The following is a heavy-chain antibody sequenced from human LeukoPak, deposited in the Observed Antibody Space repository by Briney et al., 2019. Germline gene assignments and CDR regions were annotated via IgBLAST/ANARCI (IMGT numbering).Heavy chain of an antibody. CDR2: IYNSGST. V-gene: IGHV4-59*01. CDR3: ARAGYYYGSGSYFGY. CDR1: GGSISTYY. J-gene: IGHJ4*02. Sequence: SETLSLTCTVSGGSISTYYWSWLRQPPGKGLEWIGYIYNSGSTNYNPSLTSRATISLDTPKNQFSLKLSSVTAADTAVYYCARAGYYYGSGSYFGYWGQGTLVTVSS. D-gene: IGHD3-10*01.